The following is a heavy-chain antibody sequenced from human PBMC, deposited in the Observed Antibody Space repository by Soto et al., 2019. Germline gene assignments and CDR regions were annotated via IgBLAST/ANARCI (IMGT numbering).Heavy chain of an antibody. V-gene: IGHV4-34*01. CDR2: INHSGST. CDR1: GGSFTGYY. J-gene: IGHJ4*02. CDR3: ARDKITGLFDY. D-gene: IGHD2-8*02. Sequence: QVQLQQWGAGLLKPSETLSLTCAVYGGSFTGYYWTWIRQPPGTGLEWIGEINHSGSTNHNPSLKSGVTISVDTSKNQFSLKLTSVTAADTAVYYCARDKITGLFDYWGQGTLVTVSS.